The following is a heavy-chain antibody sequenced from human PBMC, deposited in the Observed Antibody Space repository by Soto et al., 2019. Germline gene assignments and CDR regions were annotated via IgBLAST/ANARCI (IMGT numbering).Heavy chain of an antibody. Sequence: PSETLSLTCAVSSGSISSNWWSWVRQPPGKGLEWIGSVYYSGSTYYNPSLESRVTISVDKSKNQFSLKLMSLSAADTAVYYCGRREGLATISYYFDYWGQGALVTVSS. J-gene: IGHJ4*02. V-gene: IGHV4-59*08. CDR2: VYYSGST. CDR3: GRREGLATISYYFDY. D-gene: IGHD3-9*01. CDR1: SGSISSNW.